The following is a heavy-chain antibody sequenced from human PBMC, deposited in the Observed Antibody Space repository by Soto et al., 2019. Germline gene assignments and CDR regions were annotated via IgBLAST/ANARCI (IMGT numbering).Heavy chain of an antibody. CDR3: ASSYNWNYQNRRSINWFDP. V-gene: IGHV4-39*01. CDR2: IYYSGST. J-gene: IGHJ5*02. CDR1: GGSISSSSYY. D-gene: IGHD1-7*01. Sequence: PSETLSLTCTVSGGSISSSSYYWGWIRQPPGKGLEWIGSIYYSGSTYYNPSLKSRVTISVDTSKNQFSLKLSSVTAADTAVYYCASSYNWNYQNRRSINWFDPWGQGTLVTVS.